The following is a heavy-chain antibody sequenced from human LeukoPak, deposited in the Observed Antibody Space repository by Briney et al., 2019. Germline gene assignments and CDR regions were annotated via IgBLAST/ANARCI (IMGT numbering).Heavy chain of an antibody. Sequence: ASVKVSCKASGGTFTSYDINWVRQATGQGLEWMGWMNPNSGNTGYAQKFQGRVTITRNTSISTAYMELSSLRSEDTAVYYCARGPTSLWYFDLWGRGTLVTVSS. CDR1: GGTFTSYD. V-gene: IGHV1-8*03. J-gene: IGHJ2*01. CDR2: MNPNSGNT. CDR3: ARGPTSLWYFDL.